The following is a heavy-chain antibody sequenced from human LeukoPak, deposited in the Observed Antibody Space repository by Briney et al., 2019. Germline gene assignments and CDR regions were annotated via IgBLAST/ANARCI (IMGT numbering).Heavy chain of an antibody. V-gene: IGHV4-34*01. D-gene: IGHD6-13*01. CDR1: GGSFSGHY. Sequence: KPSETLSLTCAVYGGSFSGHYWSWIRQPPGKGLEWIGEINHSGSTNYNPSLKSRVTISVDTSKNQFSLKLSSVTAADTAVYYCAREGGSSRYLDYWGQGTLVTVSS. J-gene: IGHJ4*02. CDR2: INHSGST. CDR3: AREGGSSRYLDY.